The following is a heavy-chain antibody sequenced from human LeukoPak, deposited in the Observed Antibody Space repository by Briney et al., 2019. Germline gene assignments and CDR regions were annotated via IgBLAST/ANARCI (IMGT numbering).Heavy chain of an antibody. CDR1: GGSFSGYY. CDR3: ARGGHHLSRYSYGYLH. V-gene: IGHV4-34*01. CDR2: FNHSGST. J-gene: IGHJ4*02. Sequence: AETLSLTCAVYGGSFSGYYWSWIRQPPGKGLEWIGEFNHSGSTNYNPSLKSRVTISVDTSKNQFSLKLSSVTAADTAVYYCARGGHHLSRYSYGYLHWGQGTLVTVSS. D-gene: IGHD5-18*01.